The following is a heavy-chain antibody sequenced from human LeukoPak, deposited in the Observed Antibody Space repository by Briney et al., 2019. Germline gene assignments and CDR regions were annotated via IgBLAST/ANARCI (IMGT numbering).Heavy chain of an antibody. CDR2: ISYDGSNK. V-gene: IGHV3-30-3*01. D-gene: IGHD3-22*01. J-gene: IGHJ4*02. CDR1: GFTFSSYA. CDR3: ARGWDHDSSGILGDY. Sequence: GGSLRLSCAASGFTFSSYAMHWVRQAPGKGLEWVAVISYDGSNKYYADSVKGRFTISRDNSKNTLYLQMNSLRAEDTAVYYCARGWDHDSSGILGDYWGQGTLVTVSS.